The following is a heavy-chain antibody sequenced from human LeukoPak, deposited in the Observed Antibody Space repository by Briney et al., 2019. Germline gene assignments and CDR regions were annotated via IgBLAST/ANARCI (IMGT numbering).Heavy chain of an antibody. CDR1: GGSISSGGYY. CDR2: IYHSGST. Sequence: SETLSLTCTVSGGSISSGGYYWSWIRQPPGKGREWIGYIYHSGSTYYNPSLKSRVTISVDRSKNQFSLKLSSVTAADTAVYYCARGGRPLYYDFWSGERFDYWGQGTLVTVSS. CDR3: ARGGRPLYYDFWSGERFDY. D-gene: IGHD3-3*01. V-gene: IGHV4-30-2*01. J-gene: IGHJ4*02.